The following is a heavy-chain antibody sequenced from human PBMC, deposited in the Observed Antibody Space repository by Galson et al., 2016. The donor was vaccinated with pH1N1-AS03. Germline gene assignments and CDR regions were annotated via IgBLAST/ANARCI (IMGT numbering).Heavy chain of an antibody. CDR3: AVWGYISNTHGLDV. Sequence: SLRLSCAASGFTVSTCDMHWVRQSAGGGLEWVSLIAAVGTTEYAGSVKGRFTIFRDNVKNSLYLQMNNLRAEDTALYYCAVWGYISNTHGLDVWGKGTTVTVAS. CDR2: IAAVGTT. D-gene: IGHD5-18*01. J-gene: IGHJ6*04. V-gene: IGHV3-13*01. CDR1: GFTVSTCD.